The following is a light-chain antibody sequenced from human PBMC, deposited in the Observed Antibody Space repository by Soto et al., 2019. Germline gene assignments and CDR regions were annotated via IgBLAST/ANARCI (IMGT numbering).Light chain of an antibody. CDR2: WGS. J-gene: IGKJ1*01. CDR1: QSLLHSNGYNY. CDR3: MHGRPSPPT. V-gene: IGKV2-28*01. Sequence: DIVMTQSPLSLPVTPGEPASISCRSSQSLLHSNGYNYLDWYLQKPGQTPQLLIYWGSNRASGVPDSCSGSEAGTDFTLRINRVEGEDVEVYFCMHGRPSPPTLGQGTKVEIK.